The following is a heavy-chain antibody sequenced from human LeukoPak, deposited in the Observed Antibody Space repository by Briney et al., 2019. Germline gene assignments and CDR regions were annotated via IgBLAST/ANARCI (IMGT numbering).Heavy chain of an antibody. V-gene: IGHV3-23*01. CDR2: ISGSGGST. CDR1: GFTFSSYA. D-gene: IGHD2-15*01. Sequence: GGSLRLSCAASGFTFSSYAMSWVRQAPGKGLEWVSAISGSGGSTYYADSVKGRFTISRDNSKNTLYLQMNSLRAEDTAVYYCAKTPLYCSGGSCYFQHWGQGTLVTVSS. J-gene: IGHJ1*01. CDR3: AKTPLYCSGGSCYFQH.